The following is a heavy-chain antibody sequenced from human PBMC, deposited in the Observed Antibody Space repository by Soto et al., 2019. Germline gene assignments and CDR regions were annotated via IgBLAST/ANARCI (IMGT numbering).Heavy chain of an antibody. CDR2: INHSGST. V-gene: IGHV4-34*01. CDR3: ARGRPQRWLQYRYFDY. CDR1: GGSFIGYY. D-gene: IGHD5-12*01. J-gene: IGHJ4*02. Sequence: SETLSLTCAVYGGSFIGYYCILIRQPPVKGLEWIVEINHSGSTNYNPSLKSRVTISVDTSKNQFSLKLSSVTAADTAVYYCARGRPQRWLQYRYFDYWGQGTLVTVSS.